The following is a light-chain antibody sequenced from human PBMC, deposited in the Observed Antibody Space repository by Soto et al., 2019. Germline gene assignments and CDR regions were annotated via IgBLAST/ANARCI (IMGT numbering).Light chain of an antibody. CDR3: SSFTSNRWYV. Sequence: QSALAQPTSVSGSPGQSITISCTGNHNDIGTYDYVSWYQQHPGRAPRLLIHGVTTRPSGISGRFSASKSGLTASLTISGLQPEDEADYYCSSFTSNRWYVYGHGTKLTV. J-gene: IGLJ1*01. CDR2: GVT. V-gene: IGLV2-14*03. CDR1: HNDIGTYDY.